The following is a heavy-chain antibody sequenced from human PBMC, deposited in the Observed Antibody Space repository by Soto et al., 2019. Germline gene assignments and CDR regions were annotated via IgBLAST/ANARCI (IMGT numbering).Heavy chain of an antibody. Sequence: SETLSLTCTVSGGSISSGGYYWSWIRQHPGKGLEWIGYIYYSGSTYYNPSLKSRVTISVDTSKNQFSLKLSSVTAADTAVYYCARVRIGGEYYYYGMDVWGQGTKVTVSS. CDR3: ARVRIGGEYYYYGMDV. CDR1: GGSISSGGYY. CDR2: IYYSGST. V-gene: IGHV4-31*03. J-gene: IGHJ6*02. D-gene: IGHD7-27*01.